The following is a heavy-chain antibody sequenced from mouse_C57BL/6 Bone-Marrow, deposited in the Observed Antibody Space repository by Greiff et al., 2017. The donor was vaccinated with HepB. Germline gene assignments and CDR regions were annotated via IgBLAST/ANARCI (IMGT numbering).Heavy chain of an antibody. CDR1: GYTFTSYW. J-gene: IGHJ2*01. CDR3: ASYDYFDY. CDR2: INPSSGYT. D-gene: IGHD2-12*01. Sequence: VQLQQSGAELAKPGASVKLSCKASGYTFTSYWMHWVKQRPGQGLEWIGYINPSSGYTKYNQKFKDKATFTADKSSSTAYMQLSSLTYEDSAVYYCASYDYFDYWGQGTTLTVSS. V-gene: IGHV1-7*01.